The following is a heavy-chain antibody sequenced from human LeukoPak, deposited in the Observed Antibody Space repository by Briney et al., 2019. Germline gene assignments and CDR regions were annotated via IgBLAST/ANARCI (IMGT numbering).Heavy chain of an antibody. V-gene: IGHV4-61*02. J-gene: IGHJ2*01. D-gene: IGHD6-13*01. CDR1: GGSISSGSYY. CDR2: IYTSGNT. CDR3: ARVYYSSSYDYWYFDL. Sequence: SQTLSLTCTVSGGSISSGSYYWNWIRQPAGKGLEWIGRIYTSGNTNYNPSLKSRVTISVDTSKNQFSLKLTSLTAADTAVYYCARVYYSSSYDYWYFDLWGRGTLVTVSS.